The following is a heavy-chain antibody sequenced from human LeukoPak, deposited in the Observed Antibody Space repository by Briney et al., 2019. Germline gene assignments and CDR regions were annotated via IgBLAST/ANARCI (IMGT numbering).Heavy chain of an antibody. CDR1: GFTFSSYG. V-gene: IGHV3-30*02. J-gene: IGHJ4*02. Sequence: PGGSLRLSCAASGFTFSSYGMHWVRQAPGKGLEWVAFIRFDGSNKYYADSVKGRFTISRDNSNNTLYLQMNSLRPEDTAVYHCAKDKWRNGGFDYWGQGTLATVSS. CDR2: IRFDGSNK. CDR3: AKDKWRNGGFDY. D-gene: IGHD4-23*01.